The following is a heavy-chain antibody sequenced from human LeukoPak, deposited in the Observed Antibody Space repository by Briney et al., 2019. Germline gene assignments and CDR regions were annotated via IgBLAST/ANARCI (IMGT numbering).Heavy chain of an antibody. Sequence: CSLPLPRAPSGFTLDHYAMHWLRQAPGKGLEWVAGISWNSGSIGYADSVKGRFTISRDNAKNSLYLQMNSLRAEDTALYYCAKGMDIVVVPAALDYWGQGTLVTVSS. CDR3: AKGMDIVVVPAALDY. D-gene: IGHD2-2*03. CDR2: ISWNSGSI. CDR1: GFTLDHYA. J-gene: IGHJ4*02. V-gene: IGHV3-9*01.